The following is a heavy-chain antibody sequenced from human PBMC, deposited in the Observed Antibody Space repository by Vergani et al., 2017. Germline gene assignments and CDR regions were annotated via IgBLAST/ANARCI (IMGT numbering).Heavy chain of an antibody. Sequence: QVQLQESGPGLVKPSQTLSLTCTVSGGSISSGSYYWSWIRQPAGKGLEWIGRIDTSGSTNYNPSLKSRITMSVDTSKNQFSLKVSSVTAADTAVYFCAKVGRSEVAGTFGAFDIWGQGTMVTVSS. CDR1: GGSISSGSYY. CDR2: IDTSGST. D-gene: IGHD6-19*01. J-gene: IGHJ3*02. CDR3: AKVGRSEVAGTFGAFDI. V-gene: IGHV4-61*02.